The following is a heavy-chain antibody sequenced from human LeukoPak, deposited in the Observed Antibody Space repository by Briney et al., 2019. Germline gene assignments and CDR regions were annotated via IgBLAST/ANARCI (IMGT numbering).Heavy chain of an antibody. CDR1: GGSISSYY. CDR3: AREAVAGPDAFDI. V-gene: IGHV4-59*01. CDR2: IYYSGST. D-gene: IGHD6-19*01. Sequence: SETLSLTCTVSGGSISSYYWSWIRQPLGKGLEWIGYIYYSGSTNYNPSLKSRVTISVDTSKNQFSLKLSSVTAADTAVYYCAREAVAGPDAFDIWGQGTMVTVSS. J-gene: IGHJ3*02.